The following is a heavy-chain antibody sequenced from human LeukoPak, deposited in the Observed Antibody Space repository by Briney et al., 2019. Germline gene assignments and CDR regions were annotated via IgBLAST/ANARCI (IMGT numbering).Heavy chain of an antibody. CDR3: ARDYVPGPENLGFDP. Sequence: SVKVSGKASGYTFTSYGISWVRQAPGQGLEWMGGIIPIFGTANYAQKFQGRVTITADESTSTAYMELSSLRSEDTAVYYCARDYVPGPENLGFDPWGQGTLVTVSS. V-gene: IGHV1-69*13. J-gene: IGHJ5*02. D-gene: IGHD3-10*02. CDR1: GYTFTSYG. CDR2: IIPIFGTA.